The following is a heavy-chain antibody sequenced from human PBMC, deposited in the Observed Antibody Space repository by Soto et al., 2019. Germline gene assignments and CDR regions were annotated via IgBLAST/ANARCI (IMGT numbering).Heavy chain of an antibody. CDR1: GFTFSDYA. Sequence: VQLVESGGGVVQPGRSLRLSCAASGFTFSDYAMHWVRQAPGKGLEWVAVVSHDGRNTHYADSVKGRFTISRDSSKNTVSLEINSLRAEDTAVYYCARGGRQGLVTSDFSYWGQGALVTVSS. V-gene: IGHV3-30*03. J-gene: IGHJ4*02. CDR2: VSHDGRNT. CDR3: ARGGRQGLVTSDFSY. D-gene: IGHD6-19*01.